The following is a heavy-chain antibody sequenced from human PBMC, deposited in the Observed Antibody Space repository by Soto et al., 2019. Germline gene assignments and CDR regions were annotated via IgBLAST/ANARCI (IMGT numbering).Heavy chain of an antibody. V-gene: IGHV3-48*01. CDR2: ISSSSSTI. CDR1: GFTFSSYS. CDR3: ASSRGPPGGGNY. D-gene: IGHD3-16*01. J-gene: IGHJ4*02. Sequence: GGSLRLSCAASGFTFSSYSMNWVRQAPGKGLEWVSYISSSSSTIYYADSGKGRFTISRDNAKNSLYLQMNSLRAEDTAVYYCASSRGPPGGGNYWGQGTLVTVSS.